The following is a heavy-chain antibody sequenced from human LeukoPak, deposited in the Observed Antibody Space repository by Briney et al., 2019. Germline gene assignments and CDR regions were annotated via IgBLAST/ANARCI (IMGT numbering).Heavy chain of an antibody. V-gene: IGHV1-2*02. CDR3: ATPERGYSGYDFGS. CDR1: GYTFTGYH. CDR2: INPNSGGT. Sequence: GASVKVSCKASGYTFTGYHMHWVRQAPGQGPEWMGWINPNSGGTNYAQKFQGRVTMTRDTSISTAYMELSRLRSDDTAVYYCATPERGYSGYDFGSWGQGTLVTVSS. J-gene: IGHJ4*02. D-gene: IGHD5-12*01.